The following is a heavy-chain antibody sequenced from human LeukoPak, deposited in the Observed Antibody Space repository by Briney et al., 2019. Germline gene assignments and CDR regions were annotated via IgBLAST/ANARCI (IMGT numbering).Heavy chain of an antibody. J-gene: IGHJ4*02. CDR2: IWYDGSEK. V-gene: IGHV3-33*01. D-gene: IGHD1-26*01. CDR1: GFIFSNYG. CDR3: AREFDSGSYSDY. Sequence: PGESLTLSCAASGFIFSNYGMHWVRQAPGKGLEWVAIIWYDGSEKYYGDSVKGRFIISRDNSKNTLYLQMNSLRAEDTALYFCAREFDSGSYSDYWGQGTLVIVSS.